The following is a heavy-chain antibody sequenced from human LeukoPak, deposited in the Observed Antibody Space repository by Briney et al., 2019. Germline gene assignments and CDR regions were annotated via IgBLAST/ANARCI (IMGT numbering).Heavy chain of an antibody. CDR3: VRSAFHAGSGNYYDY. CDR1: GFTFRNYV. J-gene: IGHJ4*02. D-gene: IGHD3-22*01. V-gene: IGHV3-30*03. CDR2: TSSDLKAN. Sequence: PGGSLGLSCAASGFTFRNYVIHWVRQAPGKGPEWVAVTSSDLKANYYADSVKGRFTISRDNAENTLYLQMNSLRVEDTAVYYCVRSAFHAGSGNYYDYWGQGTLVTVSS.